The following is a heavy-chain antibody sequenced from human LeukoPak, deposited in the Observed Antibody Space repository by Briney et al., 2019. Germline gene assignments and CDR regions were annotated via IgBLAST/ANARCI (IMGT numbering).Heavy chain of an antibody. CDR1: GFTVSSNY. J-gene: IGHJ4*02. V-gene: IGHV3-66*01. Sequence: PGGSLISCAASGFTVSSNYMSWVRQAPEKGLEWVSVIYSGGGTKYADSVKGIFTISRDSSKNTLYLQMNSLRAEDTAVYYCARDTTYCGGGCYSLTDYWGQGTLVSVSS. CDR3: ARDTTYCGGGCYSLTDY. CDR2: IYSGGGT. D-gene: IGHD2-21*02.